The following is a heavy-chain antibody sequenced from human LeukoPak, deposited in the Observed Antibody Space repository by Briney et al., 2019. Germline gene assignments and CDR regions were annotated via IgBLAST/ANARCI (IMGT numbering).Heavy chain of an antibody. CDR1: GFTFSSYG. V-gene: IGHV3-30*18. CDR2: ISYDGSNK. D-gene: IGHD2-2*01. Sequence: GGSLRLSCAASGFTFSSYGLHWVRQAPGKGLEWVAVISYDGSNKYYADSVKGRFTISRDNSKNTLYLQMNSLRAEDTAVYYCAKAARVVPAAIGYGMDVWGQGTTVTVSS. CDR3: AKAARVVPAAIGYGMDV. J-gene: IGHJ6*02.